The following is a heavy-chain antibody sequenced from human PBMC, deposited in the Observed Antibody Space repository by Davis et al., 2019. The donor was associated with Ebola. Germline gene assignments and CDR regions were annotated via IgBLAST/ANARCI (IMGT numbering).Heavy chain of an antibody. Sequence: GESLKISCAASGFTFSSYAMNWVRQAPGKGLEWVSVIYTSGATYYADSVRGRFTLSRHNAKNTLYLQMDSLGPDDTAVYYCARGRPFDHWGQGALVTVSS. CDR1: GFTFSSYA. J-gene: IGHJ4*02. CDR3: ARGRPFDH. CDR2: IYTSGAT. V-gene: IGHV3-53*04.